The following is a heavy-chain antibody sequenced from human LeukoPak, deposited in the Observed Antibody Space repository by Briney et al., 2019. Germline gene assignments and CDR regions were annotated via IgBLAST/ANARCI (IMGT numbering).Heavy chain of an antibody. CDR3: ARHFIPTSITMIVVVMPRGWFDP. CDR2: IYYTGNT. CDR1: GASISSGSYY. V-gene: IGHV4-39*01. D-gene: IGHD3-22*01. J-gene: IGHJ5*02. Sequence: PSETLSLTCTVSGASISSGSYYWGWIRQPPGKGLEWIGSIYYTGNTYYNPSLNSRVTISVDTSKKQFSLKLGSVTAADTAVYYCARHFIPTSITMIVVVMPRGWFDPWGQGTLVTVSS.